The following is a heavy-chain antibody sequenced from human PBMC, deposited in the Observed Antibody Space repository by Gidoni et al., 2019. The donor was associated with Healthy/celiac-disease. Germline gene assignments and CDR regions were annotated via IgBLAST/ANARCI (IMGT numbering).Heavy chain of an antibody. CDR1: GGTFSSYA. V-gene: IGHV1-69*06. CDR2: IIPIFGTA. D-gene: IGHD1-1*01. Sequence: QVQLVQSGAEVKKPGSSVKVSCKASGGTFSSYAISWVRQAPGQGLEWMGGIIPIFGTANYAQKFQGRVTITADKSTSTAYMELSSLRSEDTAVYYCARDQVSSWNARSYYGMDVWGQGTTVTVSS. J-gene: IGHJ6*02. CDR3: ARDQVSSWNARSYYGMDV.